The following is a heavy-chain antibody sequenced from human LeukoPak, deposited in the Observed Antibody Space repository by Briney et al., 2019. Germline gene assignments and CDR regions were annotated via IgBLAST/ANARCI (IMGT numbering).Heavy chain of an antibody. CDR3: ARSKAGIAAAGTWGAFDY. D-gene: IGHD6-13*01. V-gene: IGHV4-59*01. Sequence: SETLSLTCTVSGGSISSYYWSWIRQPPGKGLEWIGYIYYSGSTNYNPSLKSRVTISVDTSKNQFSLKLSSVTAADTAVYYCARSKAGIAAAGTWGAFDYWGQGTLVTVSS. J-gene: IGHJ4*02. CDR2: IYYSGST. CDR1: GGSISSYY.